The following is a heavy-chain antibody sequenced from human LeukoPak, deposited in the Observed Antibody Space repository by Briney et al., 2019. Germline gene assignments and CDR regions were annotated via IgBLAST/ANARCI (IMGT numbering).Heavy chain of an antibody. CDR3: ARDRVVSGRFGEVAS. Sequence: GGSLRLSCAASGFTFSSYSMNWVRQAPGKGLEWVLFISSSSTYIYYADSVKGRFTISRDDAKNSLYLQMSSLRADDTAVYYCARDRVVSGRFGEVASWGQGTLVTVSS. D-gene: IGHD3-10*01. CDR1: GFTFSSYS. CDR2: ISSSSTYI. J-gene: IGHJ5*01. V-gene: IGHV3-21*01.